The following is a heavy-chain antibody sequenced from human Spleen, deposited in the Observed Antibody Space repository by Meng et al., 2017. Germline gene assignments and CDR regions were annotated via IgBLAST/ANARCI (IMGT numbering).Heavy chain of an antibody. CDR1: GFTFGDYA. CDR2: VSGSGAKT. V-gene: IGHV3-23*01. D-gene: IGHD6-19*01. J-gene: IGHJ4*02. Sequence: GGSLRLSCTASGFTFGDYAMTWVRQAPGKGLEWVSTVSGSGAKTYYADSVKGRFTISRDKSKNTVYLQMTSLRVEDTAVYYCARTRGYGSSWYRYFDSLGQGTMVTVSS. CDR3: ARTRGYGSSWYRYFDS.